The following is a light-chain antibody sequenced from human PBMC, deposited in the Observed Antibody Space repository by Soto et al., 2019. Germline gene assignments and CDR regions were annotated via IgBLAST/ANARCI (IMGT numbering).Light chain of an antibody. CDR3: QQYSSFWT. CDR1: QDISNY. V-gene: IGKV1-33*01. J-gene: IGKJ1*01. Sequence: DIQMTQSPSSLSASVGDRVTITCQASQDISNYLNWYQQKPGKAPKLLIYDASNLETGVPSRFSGSGSGTEFTLTISSLQPDDFATYYCQQYSSFWTFGQGTKGDIK. CDR2: DAS.